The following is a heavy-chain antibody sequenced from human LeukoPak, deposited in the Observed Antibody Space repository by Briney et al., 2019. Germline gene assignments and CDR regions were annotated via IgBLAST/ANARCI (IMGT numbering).Heavy chain of an antibody. CDR1: GGSFSGYY. V-gene: IGHV4-34*01. D-gene: IGHD3-3*01. J-gene: IGHJ3*02. Sequence: SETLSLTCAVYGGSFSGYYWSWIRQPPGKGLEWIGEINHSGSTNYNPSLKSRVTISVDTSKNQFSLKLSSVTAADTAVYYCARQGHVLRFLRIWGQGTMVTVSS. CDR3: ARQGHVLRFLRI. CDR2: INHSGST.